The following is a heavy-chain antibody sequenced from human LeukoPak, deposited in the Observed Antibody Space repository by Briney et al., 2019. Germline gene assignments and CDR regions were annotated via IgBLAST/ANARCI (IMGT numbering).Heavy chain of an antibody. J-gene: IGHJ4*02. CDR2: ISSSGNSI. CDR3: ARVPALRYFDWLPDY. CDR1: GFTFSSYE. Sequence: QPGGSLLLSCAASGFTFSSYEMDWVRQAPGKGLEWVSYISSSGNSIYYADSVKGRFTISRDNAKSSLYLQMNSLRAEDTAVYYCARVPALRYFDWLPDYWGQGTLVTVSS. V-gene: IGHV3-48*03. D-gene: IGHD3-9*01.